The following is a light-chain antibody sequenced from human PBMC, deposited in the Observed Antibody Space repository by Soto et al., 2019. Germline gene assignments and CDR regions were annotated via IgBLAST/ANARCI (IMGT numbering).Light chain of an antibody. CDR1: QSISSY. J-gene: IGKJ1*01. Sequence: DIQMTQSPSSLSASLGDRVTITFRASQSISSYLNWYQQKPGKAPKLLIYDASSLKSGVPSRFSGSGSGTEFTLTISSLQPDDFATYYCQQYHTYSTFGQGTKVDIK. CDR3: QQYHTYST. CDR2: DAS. V-gene: IGKV1-5*01.